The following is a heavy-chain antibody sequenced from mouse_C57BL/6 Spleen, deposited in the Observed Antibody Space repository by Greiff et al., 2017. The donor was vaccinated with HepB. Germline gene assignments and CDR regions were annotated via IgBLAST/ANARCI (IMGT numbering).Heavy chain of an antibody. D-gene: IGHD1-1*01. CDR1: GYSITSGYY. J-gene: IGHJ2*01. Sequence: EVKLEESGPGLVKPSQSLSLTCSVTGYSITSGYYWNWIRQFPGNKLEWMGYISYDGSNNYNPSLKNRISITRDTSKNQFFLKLNSVTTEDTATYYCARDGYYGSIPFDYWGQGTTLTVSS. V-gene: IGHV3-6*01. CDR3: ARDGYYGSIPFDY. CDR2: ISYDGSN.